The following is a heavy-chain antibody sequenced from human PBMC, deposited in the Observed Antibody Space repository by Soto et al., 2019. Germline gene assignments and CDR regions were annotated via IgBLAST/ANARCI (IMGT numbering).Heavy chain of an antibody. CDR1: GASVSTGY. V-gene: IGHV4-59*02. CDR3: ARSYYDTTGFAVDP. Sequence: QMQLQESGPGLVKPSETLSLTCTVSGASVSTGYWSWIRQPPGRALEWIGFMYFGGSFNYNPSLTSRVTISVETSKNQCTMKVTSVTAADTAVYYCARSYYDTTGFAVDPWGQGTLVTVSS. J-gene: IGHJ5*02. CDR2: MYFGGSF. D-gene: IGHD3-22*01.